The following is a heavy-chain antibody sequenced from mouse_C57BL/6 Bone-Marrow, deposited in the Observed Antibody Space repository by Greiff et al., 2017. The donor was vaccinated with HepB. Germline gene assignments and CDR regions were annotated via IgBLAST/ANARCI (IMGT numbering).Heavy chain of an antibody. D-gene: IGHD6-5*01. Sequence: QVQLQQPGAELVRPGTSVKLSCKASGYTFTSYWMHWVKQRPGQGLEWIGVIDPSDSYTNYNQKFKGKATLTVDTSSSTAYMQLSSLTSEDSAVYYCAITDPIRRYYFDYWGQGTTLTVSS. V-gene: IGHV1-59*01. J-gene: IGHJ2*01. CDR3: AITDPIRRYYFDY. CDR1: GYTFTSYW. CDR2: IDPSDSYT.